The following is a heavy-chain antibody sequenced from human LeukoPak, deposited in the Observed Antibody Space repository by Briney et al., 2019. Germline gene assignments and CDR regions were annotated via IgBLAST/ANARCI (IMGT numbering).Heavy chain of an antibody. CDR2: ISGSGNRT. Sequence: GGSLRLSCAASGFTFSSYAMSWVRQAPGKGLEWVSSISGSGNRTYYADSVKGRFTISRDNSKNTLFLQMNSLRAEDTAVYYCAREPMKGAFDIWGQGTMVTVSS. CDR3: AREPMKGAFDI. D-gene: IGHD3-22*01. J-gene: IGHJ3*02. V-gene: IGHV3-23*01. CDR1: GFTFSSYA.